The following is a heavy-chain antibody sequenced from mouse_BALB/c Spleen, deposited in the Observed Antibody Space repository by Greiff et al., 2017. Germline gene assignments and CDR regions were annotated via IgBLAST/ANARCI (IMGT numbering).Heavy chain of an antibody. CDR1: GFNIKDTY. CDR3: AGSDGAWFAY. V-gene: IGHV14-3*02. Sequence: EVQLQQSGAELVKPGASVKLSCTASGFNIKDTYMPWVKQRPEQGLEWIGRIDTANGNTKYDPKFQGKATITADTSSNTAYLQLSSLTSEDTAVYYCAGSDGAWFAYWGQGTLVTVSA. J-gene: IGHJ3*01. CDR2: IDTANGNT.